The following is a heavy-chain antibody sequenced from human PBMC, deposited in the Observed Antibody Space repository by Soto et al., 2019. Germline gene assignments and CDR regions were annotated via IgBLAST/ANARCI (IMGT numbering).Heavy chain of an antibody. V-gene: IGHV3-66*01. CDR2: IYSGGST. CDR1: GFTVSSNY. Sequence: QPGGSLRLSCAASGFTVSSNYMSWVRQAPGKGLEWVSVIYSGGSTYYADSVKGRFTISRDNSKNTLYLQMNSLRAEDTAVYYCAAMYYDFWSGRKKFDYWGQGTLVTVSS. J-gene: IGHJ4*02. CDR3: AAMYYDFWSGRKKFDY. D-gene: IGHD3-3*01.